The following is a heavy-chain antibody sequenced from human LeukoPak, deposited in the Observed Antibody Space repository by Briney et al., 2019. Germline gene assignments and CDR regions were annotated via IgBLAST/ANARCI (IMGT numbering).Heavy chain of an antibody. CDR2: IYYSGST. Sequence: SETLSLTCTVSGGSISSGGYYWSWIRQHPGKGLEWIGYIYYSGSTYYNPSLKSRVTISVDTSKNQFSLKLSSVTAADTAVYYCARHSASGSGRRPNYYYGMDVWGQGTTVTVSS. CDR1: GGSISSGGYY. D-gene: IGHD3-10*01. CDR3: ARHSASGSGRRPNYYYGMDV. V-gene: IGHV4-31*03. J-gene: IGHJ6*02.